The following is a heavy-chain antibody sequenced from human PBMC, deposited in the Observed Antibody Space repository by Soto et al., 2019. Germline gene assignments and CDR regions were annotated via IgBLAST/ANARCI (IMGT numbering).Heavy chain of an antibody. D-gene: IGHD6-13*01. Sequence: EVQLVESGGGLVQPGGSLRLSCAASGFTFSTFWMSWVRQAPGKGLEWVANIRHDGSEKYYMDSVKGRFTISRDNANKSLYLQMNSLRAEDTAEYYCARSSISVAGREGGFQYWGQGTLVTVSS. CDR1: GFTFSTFW. CDR3: ARSSISVAGREGGFQY. CDR2: IRHDGSEK. V-gene: IGHV3-7*03. J-gene: IGHJ1*01.